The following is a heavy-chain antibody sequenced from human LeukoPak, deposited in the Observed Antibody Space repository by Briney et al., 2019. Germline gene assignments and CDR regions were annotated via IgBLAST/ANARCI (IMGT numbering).Heavy chain of an antibody. CDR3: ARPTTVTTISADAFDI. CDR2: INQDGSVK. Sequence: SGGSLRLSCAASGFTFSTYWMSWVRQAPGEGLECVANINQDGSVKYYMDSVKGRFTISRDNAKNSLYLQMNSLRAEDSSVYYCARPTTVTTISADAFDIWGQGTMVTVSS. V-gene: IGHV3-7*01. J-gene: IGHJ3*02. CDR1: GFTFSTYW. D-gene: IGHD4-17*01.